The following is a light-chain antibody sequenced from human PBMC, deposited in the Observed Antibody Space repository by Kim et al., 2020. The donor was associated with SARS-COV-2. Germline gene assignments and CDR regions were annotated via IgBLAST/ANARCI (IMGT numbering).Light chain of an antibody. CDR2: KAS. Sequence: ASVGDRVTITCRASQTISRWVAWYQQKPGQAPKLLIYKASSLESGVPSRFSGSVSGTEFTLTISSLQPDDFATYYCQQYTSYSPWTFGQGTKWIS. J-gene: IGKJ1*01. V-gene: IGKV1-5*03. CDR1: QTISRW. CDR3: QQYTSYSPWT.